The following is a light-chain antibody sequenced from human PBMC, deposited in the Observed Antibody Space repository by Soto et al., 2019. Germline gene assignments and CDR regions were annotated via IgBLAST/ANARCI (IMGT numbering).Light chain of an antibody. CDR2: GAS. CDR3: QQRSNWPPT. CDR1: QSVSRSY. J-gene: IGKJ5*01. V-gene: IGKV3D-20*02. Sequence: EIVLTQSPGTLTLSPGERATLSCRVSQSVSRSYLAWYQQKPGQAPRLLIYGASSRATGIPDRFSGSGSGTDFTLTISSLEPEDFAVYYCQQRSNWPPTFAQRARLAI.